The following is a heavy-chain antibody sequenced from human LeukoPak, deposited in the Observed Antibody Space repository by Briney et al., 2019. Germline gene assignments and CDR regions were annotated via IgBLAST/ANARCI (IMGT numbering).Heavy chain of an antibody. CDR3: ARRKRGSGGPFDY. CDR1: GGSISDYY. Sequence: ASETLSLTCTVSGGSISDYYWTWIRQSPGTGLEWIGYMDYSGSTAYNPSLKSRVTISIDTSKKQFSLELSSVTAADTAIYFCARRKRGSGGPFDYWGQGTLVTVSS. D-gene: IGHD6-19*01. V-gene: IGHV4-59*08. CDR2: MDYSGST. J-gene: IGHJ4*02.